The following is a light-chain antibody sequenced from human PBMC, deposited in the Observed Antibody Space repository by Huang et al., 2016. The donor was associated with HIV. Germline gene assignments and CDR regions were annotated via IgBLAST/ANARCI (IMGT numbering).Light chain of an antibody. J-gene: IGKJ5*01. Sequence: DIVMTQSPDSLAVSLGERATIDCKSSQNVLYGSDNNNYLAWYQQKPGQPPKLRIYWASTRESGVPDRFSGSGYGTDFTLTISSLQAEDVAVYYCQQYYNTPITFGQGTRLEI. CDR1: QNVLYGSDNNNY. CDR2: WAS. CDR3: QQYYNTPIT. V-gene: IGKV4-1*01.